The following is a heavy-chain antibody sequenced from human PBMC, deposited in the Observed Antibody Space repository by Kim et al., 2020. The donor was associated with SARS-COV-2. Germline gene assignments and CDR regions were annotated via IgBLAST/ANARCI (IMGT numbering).Heavy chain of an antibody. J-gene: IGHJ4*02. CDR1: GFSFNTNH. CDR2: ISKGSDHT. D-gene: IGHD7-27*01. V-gene: IGHV3-23*01. CDR3: AKDLNWGSGY. Sequence: GGSLRLSCTASGFSFNTNHMAWVRQAPGRGLEWVSTISKGSDHTYYADSVRGRFTISRDNSKSTLYLQMNSLRAEDTAVYYCAKDLNWGSGYWGQGTLVT.